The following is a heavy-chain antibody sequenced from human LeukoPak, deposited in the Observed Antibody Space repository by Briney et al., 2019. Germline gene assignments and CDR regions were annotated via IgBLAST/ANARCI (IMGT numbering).Heavy chain of an antibody. Sequence: SQTLSLTCTVSGGSINSGNYYWTWIRQPAGKGLEWIGRIHSSGTTKYNPSLKSRVTISSDTSKNQFSLKLSSMTAADTAVYYCARGTTYDSVTDYYFNYWGQGTLVTVSS. V-gene: IGHV4-61*02. J-gene: IGHJ4*02. CDR1: GGSINSGNYY. D-gene: IGHD3-22*01. CDR3: ARGTTYDSVTDYYFNY. CDR2: IHSSGTT.